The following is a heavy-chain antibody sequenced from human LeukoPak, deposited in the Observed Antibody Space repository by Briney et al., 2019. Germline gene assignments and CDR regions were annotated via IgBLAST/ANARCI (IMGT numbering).Heavy chain of an antibody. Sequence: GGSLRLSCAASGFTFSSYSMNWVRQAPGKGLEWVSSISSSSSYIYYADSVKGRFTISRDNAKNSLYLQMNSLRAEDTAVYYCARPRGFLEWLPWAFDIWGQGTMVTVSS. CDR2: ISSSSSYI. CDR1: GFTFSSYS. D-gene: IGHD3-3*01. J-gene: IGHJ3*02. CDR3: ARPRGFLEWLPWAFDI. V-gene: IGHV3-21*01.